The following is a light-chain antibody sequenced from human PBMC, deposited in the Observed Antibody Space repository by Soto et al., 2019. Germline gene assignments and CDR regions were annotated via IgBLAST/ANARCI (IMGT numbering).Light chain of an antibody. J-gene: IGLJ3*02. CDR1: SSDVGGYNY. V-gene: IGLV2-8*01. Sequence: QSALTQPPSASGSPGQSVTISCTGTSSDVGGYNYVSWYQQHPGKAPKLIIYEVIKRPSGVPDRFSGSKSGNTASLTVSGLQAEDEADYYCSSYAGSKVLLFGGGTKVTVL. CDR3: SSYAGSKVLL. CDR2: EVI.